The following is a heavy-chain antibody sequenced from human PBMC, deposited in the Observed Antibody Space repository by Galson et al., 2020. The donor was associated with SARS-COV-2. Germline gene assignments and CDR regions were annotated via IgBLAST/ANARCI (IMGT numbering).Heavy chain of an antibody. CDR1: GYTFSTSA. CDR3: ARDNYDFWSGYYPWFDY. CDR2: INAGNGNT. V-gene: IGHV1-3*01. Sequence: ASVKVSCKASGYTFSTSAMHWVRQAPGQRLEWMGWINAGNGNTKYSQKFQGRVTITRDTSASTAYMELSSLRSEDTAEYYCARDNYDFWSGYYPWFDYWGQGTLVTVSS. J-gene: IGHJ4*02. D-gene: IGHD3-3*01.